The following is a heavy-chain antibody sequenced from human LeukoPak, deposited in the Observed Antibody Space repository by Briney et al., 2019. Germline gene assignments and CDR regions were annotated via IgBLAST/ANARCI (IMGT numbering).Heavy chain of an antibody. CDR3: ARDGQYNWNYEWGVY. V-gene: IGHV4-39*07. CDR1: GGSISSSRYY. CDR2: LYYSGSA. J-gene: IGHJ4*02. Sequence: PSETLSLTCTVSGGSISSSRYYWAWIRQSPGKGLEWIGSLYYSGSAYYNPSLKSRVTISVDTSKNQFSLKLSSVTAADTAVYYCARDGQYNWNYEWGVYWGQGTLVTVSS. D-gene: IGHD1-7*01.